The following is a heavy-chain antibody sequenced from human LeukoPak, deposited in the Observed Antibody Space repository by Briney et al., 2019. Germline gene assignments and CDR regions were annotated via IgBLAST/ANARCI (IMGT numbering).Heavy chain of an antibody. Sequence: ASVKVTCKASRYTFTSYDFNWVREPAAHGLEWMGCMNPNTGRTGFAQKFQGRLPMTRDTSINTAYMELISLRSDDTAVYYCARLSQTPDYYSSGGYFYLGYWGQGTPVTVSS. V-gene: IGHV1-8*01. CDR1: RYTFTSYD. J-gene: IGHJ4*02. CDR2: MNPNTGRT. D-gene: IGHD3-22*01. CDR3: ARLSQTPDYYSSGGYFYLGY.